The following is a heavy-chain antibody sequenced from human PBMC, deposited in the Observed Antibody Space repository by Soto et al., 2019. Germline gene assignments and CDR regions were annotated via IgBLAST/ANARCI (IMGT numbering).Heavy chain of an antibody. J-gene: IGHJ6*02. CDR1: GYTFAHYG. CDR3: ARDTPLTDEDYDEDCYYGMDV. D-gene: IGHD4-17*01. V-gene: IGHV1-18*04. Sequence: ASVKVSCKASGYTFAHYGISWVRQAPGQGLEWMGWISGDNGATNYAPKMQGRVTMTIDTSTDTAYMDLRSLTSDDTAVYFCARDTPLTDEDYDEDCYYGMDVWGQGTTVTVSS. CDR2: ISGDNGAT.